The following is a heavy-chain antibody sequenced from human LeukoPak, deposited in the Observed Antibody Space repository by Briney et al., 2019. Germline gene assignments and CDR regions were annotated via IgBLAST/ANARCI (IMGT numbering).Heavy chain of an antibody. J-gene: IGHJ6*02. Sequence: GGSLRLSCAASGFTFDDYAMHWVRQAPGKGLEWVSGISWNSGSIGYADSVKGRFTISRDNAKNFLYLQMNSLRAEDTALYYCAKARAYYDFWSGPDMDVWGQGTTVTVSS. CDR2: ISWNSGSI. V-gene: IGHV3-9*01. D-gene: IGHD3-3*01. CDR3: AKARAYYDFWSGPDMDV. CDR1: GFTFDDYA.